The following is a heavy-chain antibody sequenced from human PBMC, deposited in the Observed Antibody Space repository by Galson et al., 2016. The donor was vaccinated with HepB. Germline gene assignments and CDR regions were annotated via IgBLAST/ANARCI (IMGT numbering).Heavy chain of an antibody. Sequence: LRLSCAAYGFTFSSYGMHWVRQAPGKGLEWVAVISYDGSDKYYADSVKGRFTISRDNSKNTLYLQMSSLRAEDTAVYYCAKDVWRGSGTDYYGMDVWGQGTTGTVSS. CDR2: ISYDGSDK. V-gene: IGHV3-30*18. D-gene: IGHD1-1*01. CDR3: AKDVWRGSGTDYYGMDV. CDR1: GFTFSSYG. J-gene: IGHJ6*02.